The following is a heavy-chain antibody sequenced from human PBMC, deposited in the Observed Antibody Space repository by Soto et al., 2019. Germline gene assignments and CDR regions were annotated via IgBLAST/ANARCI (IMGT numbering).Heavy chain of an antibody. D-gene: IGHD3-9*01. J-gene: IGHJ4*02. CDR2: IYYSGST. Sequence: SETLSLTCTFSGGSIXSGDYYLSWIRQPPGKGLEWIGYIYYSGSTYYNPSLKSRVTISVDTSKNQFSLKLSSVTAADTAVYYCARDSVTYYDILTANRIFDYWGQGTLVTVSS. CDR1: GGSIXSGDYY. V-gene: IGHV4-30-4*01. CDR3: ARDSVTYYDILTANRIFDY.